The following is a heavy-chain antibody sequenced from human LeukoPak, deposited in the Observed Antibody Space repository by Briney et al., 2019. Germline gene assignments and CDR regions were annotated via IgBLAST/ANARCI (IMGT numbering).Heavy chain of an antibody. CDR2: IYHSGST. D-gene: IGHD3-16*01. J-gene: IGHJ5*02. Sequence: SETLSLTCAVSGGSISSINWWSWVRQPPGKGLEWIGEIYHSGSTNYNPSLKSRVTISVDKSKNQFSLKLSSVTAADTAVYYCARGAYPGGTLLWFDPWGQGTLVTVSS. CDR3: ARGAYPGGTLLWFDP. CDR1: GGSISSINW. V-gene: IGHV4-4*02.